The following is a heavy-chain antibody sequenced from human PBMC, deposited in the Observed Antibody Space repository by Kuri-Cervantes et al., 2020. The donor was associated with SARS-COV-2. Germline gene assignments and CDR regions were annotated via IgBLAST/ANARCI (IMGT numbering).Heavy chain of an antibody. D-gene: IGHD6-19*01. CDR3: AGSSGWYTYYYYGMDV. Sequence: ESLKISCTVSGGSISSYYWSWIRQPPGKGLEWIGYIYYSGSTNYNPSLKSRVTISVDTSKNQFPLKLSSVTAADTAVYYCAGSSGWYTYYYYGMDVWGQGTTVTVSS. CDR2: IYYSGST. V-gene: IGHV4-59*01. J-gene: IGHJ6*02. CDR1: GGSISSYY.